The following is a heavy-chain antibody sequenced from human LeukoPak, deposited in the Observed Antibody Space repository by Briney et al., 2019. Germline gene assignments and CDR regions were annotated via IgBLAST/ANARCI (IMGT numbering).Heavy chain of an antibody. CDR1: GFTFSNYW. V-gene: IGHV3-74*01. D-gene: IGHD5-18*01. CDR3: VREASVGTAMDN. Sequence: PGGSLRLSCAASGFTFSNYWMDWVRQAPGKGLVWVSRINSDGSSTSYADSVKGRFTISRDNAKNTLYLQMNSLRAEDTAVYYCVREASVGTAMDNWGQGTLVTVSS. CDR2: INSDGSST. J-gene: IGHJ4*02.